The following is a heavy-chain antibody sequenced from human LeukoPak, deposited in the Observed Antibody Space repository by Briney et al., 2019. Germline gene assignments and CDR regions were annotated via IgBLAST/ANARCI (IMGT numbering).Heavy chain of an antibody. CDR3: AKDGGYYGSGSYYHYYGMDV. V-gene: IGHV3-9*01. CDR2: ITWNGGSI. Sequence: GRSLRLSCAASGFTFDDYAMHWVRQAPGKGLEWVSGITWNGGSIGYADSVKGRFTISRDNAKNSLYLQMNSLRAEDTAFYYCAKDGGYYGSGSYYHYYGMDVWGQGTTVTVSS. J-gene: IGHJ6*02. D-gene: IGHD3-10*01. CDR1: GFTFDDYA.